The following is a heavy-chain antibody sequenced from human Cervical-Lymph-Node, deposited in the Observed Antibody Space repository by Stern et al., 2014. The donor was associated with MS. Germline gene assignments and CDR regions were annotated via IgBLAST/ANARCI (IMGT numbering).Heavy chain of an antibody. CDR1: GGTFSNYA. CDR3: ARGGGYSSSPEPWVY. Sequence: VQLVEYWDEGKKTGSSVKVSCKASGGTFSNYAINWVRQAPEQGLEWMGGLFPIFATAKYAQKFQGRVTITADESTSTAYMDLNSLRSEDTAVYYCARGGGYSSSPEPWVYWGQGTLVTVSS. D-gene: IGHD6-6*01. V-gene: IGHV1-69*01. CDR2: LFPIFATA. J-gene: IGHJ4*02.